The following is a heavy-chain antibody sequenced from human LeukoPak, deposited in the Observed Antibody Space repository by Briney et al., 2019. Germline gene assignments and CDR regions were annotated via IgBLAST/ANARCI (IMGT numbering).Heavy chain of an antibody. Sequence: SEPLSLTCTVSGGSISSYYWSWIRQPPGKGLEWIGYIYYSGSTNYNPSLKSRVTISVDTSKNQFSLKLSSVTAADTAVYYCARDRHGSGSAHSFDPWGQGTLVTVSS. D-gene: IGHD3-10*01. V-gene: IGHV4-59*01. CDR1: GGSISSYY. CDR2: IYYSGST. CDR3: ARDRHGSGSAHSFDP. J-gene: IGHJ5*02.